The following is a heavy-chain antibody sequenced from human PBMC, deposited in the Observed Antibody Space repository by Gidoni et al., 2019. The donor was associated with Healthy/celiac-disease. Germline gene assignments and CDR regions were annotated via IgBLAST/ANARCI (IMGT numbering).Heavy chain of an antibody. D-gene: IGHD1-26*01. Sequence: STYYNPSLKSRVTISVDTSKNQFSLKLSSVTAADTAVYYCARVETSGATTFDYWGQGTLVTVSS. CDR2: ST. CDR3: ARVETSGATTFDY. V-gene: IGHV4-30-2*05. J-gene: IGHJ4*02.